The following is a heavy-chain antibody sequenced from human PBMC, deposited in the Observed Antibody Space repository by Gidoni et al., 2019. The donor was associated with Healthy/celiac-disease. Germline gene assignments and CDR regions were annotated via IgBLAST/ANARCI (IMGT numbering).Heavy chain of an antibody. V-gene: IGHV4-39*01. CDR3: ARQGAGGVVPAAILGY. CDR1: GGSISSSSYY. D-gene: IGHD2-2*02. CDR2: IYYSGST. J-gene: IGHJ4*02. Sequence: QLQLQESGPGLVKSSETLSLTCTVSGGSISSSSYYWGWIRQPPGKGLEWIGSIYYSGSTYYNPSLKSRVTISVDTSKNQFSLKLSSVTAADTAVYYCARQGAGGVVPAAILGYWGQGTLVTVSS.